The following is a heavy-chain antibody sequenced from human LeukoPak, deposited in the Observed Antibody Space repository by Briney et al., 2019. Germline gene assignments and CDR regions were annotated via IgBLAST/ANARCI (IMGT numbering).Heavy chain of an antibody. CDR2: ISAYNGNT. CDR3: ARGLAAAGVFDY. D-gene: IGHD6-13*01. Sequence: ASVKVSCKASGYTFTTYGISWVRQAPGQGLEWMGWISAYNGNTDYAQNLQGTVTMTTDTSTSTAYMELRSLRSDDTAVYYCARGLAAAGVFDYWGQGTLVTVSS. CDR1: GYTFTTYG. J-gene: IGHJ4*02. V-gene: IGHV1-18*01.